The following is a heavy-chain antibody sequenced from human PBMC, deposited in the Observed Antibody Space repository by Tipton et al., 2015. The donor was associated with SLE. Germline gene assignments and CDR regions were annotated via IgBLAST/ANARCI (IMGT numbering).Heavy chain of an antibody. D-gene: IGHD1-26*01. CDR2: IHYSGTT. CDR1: GGPISRYS. Sequence: TLSLTCTVSGGPISRYSWNWIRQPPGKGLEWIGYIHYSGTTHDNPSPKSRVTMSVDMSKNQFSLRLTSVTAADTAVYYCARTLGAIAHTVYDAFDIWGQGKMVTVSS. CDR3: ARTLGAIAHTVYDAFDI. J-gene: IGHJ3*02. V-gene: IGHV4-59*07.